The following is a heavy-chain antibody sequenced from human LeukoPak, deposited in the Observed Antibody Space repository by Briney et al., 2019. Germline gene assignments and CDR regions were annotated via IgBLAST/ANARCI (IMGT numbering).Heavy chain of an antibody. J-gene: IGHJ4*02. Sequence: SETLSLTCTVSGGSISSYYWSWIRQPPGKGLEWIGYIYYSGSTNYNPSLKSRVTISVDTSKNQFSLKLSYVTAADTAVYYCARVGQGSGWYFDYWGQGTLVTVSS. CDR2: IYYSGST. CDR3: ARVGQGSGWYFDY. CDR1: GGSISSYY. V-gene: IGHV4-59*01. D-gene: IGHD6-19*01.